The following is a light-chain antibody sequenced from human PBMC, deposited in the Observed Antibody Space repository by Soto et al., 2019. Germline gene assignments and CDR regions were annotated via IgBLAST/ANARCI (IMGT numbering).Light chain of an antibody. CDR2: DVS. V-gene: IGLV2-14*01. J-gene: IGLJ1*01. CDR3: SSYTTSTSYV. CDR1: SSDIGRYNY. Sequence: QSALTQPASVSGSPGQSIAVSCTGTSSDIGRYNYVSWYQQHPGKAPQLLIYDVSKRPSGVSDRFSGSKSGNTASLTISGLQAEDEADYYCSSYTTSTSYVFGTGTKVTVL.